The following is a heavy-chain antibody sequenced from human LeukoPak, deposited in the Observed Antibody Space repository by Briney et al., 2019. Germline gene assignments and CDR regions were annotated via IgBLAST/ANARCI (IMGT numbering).Heavy chain of an antibody. J-gene: IGHJ4*02. CDR3: ARDRVRSVVVPAAPQDY. D-gene: IGHD2-2*01. V-gene: IGHV3-7*01. CDR2: VKQDGSGE. CDR1: GFNLTVYW. Sequence: GGSLRLSCAASGFNLTVYWMSWVRQAPGKGLEWVANVKQDGSGEYYVDSVKGRFTISRDNAKNSVYLQMNSLRAADTAVYYCARDRVRSVVVPAAPQDYWGQGTLVTVSS.